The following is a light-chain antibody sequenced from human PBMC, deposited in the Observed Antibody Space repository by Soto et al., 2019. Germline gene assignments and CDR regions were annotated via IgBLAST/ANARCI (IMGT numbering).Light chain of an antibody. V-gene: IGKV1-5*01. CDR2: DVS. Sequence: DIQMTQSPATVPVYVGDSVTITCRASQSITTWLAWYQQRPGKAPKLLIYDVSSLQSGVPSRFSGSGYGTEFNPTISSLQPDEFATYYCQHYNSYSEAFGQGTKVDIK. CDR1: QSITTW. J-gene: IGKJ1*01. CDR3: QHYNSYSEA.